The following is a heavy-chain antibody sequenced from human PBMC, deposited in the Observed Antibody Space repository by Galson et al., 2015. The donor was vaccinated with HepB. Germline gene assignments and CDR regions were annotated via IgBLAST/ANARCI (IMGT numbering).Heavy chain of an antibody. D-gene: IGHD6-13*01. CDR2: ISGSGGST. V-gene: IGHV3-23*01. Sequence: SLRLSCAASGFTFSSYAMSWVRQAPGKGLEWVSAISGSGGSTYYADSVKGRFTISRDNSKNTLYLQMNSLRAEDTAVYYCALAAAVTRYYYYYMDVWGKGTTVTVSS. J-gene: IGHJ6*03. CDR1: GFTFSSYA. CDR3: ALAAAVTRYYYYYMDV.